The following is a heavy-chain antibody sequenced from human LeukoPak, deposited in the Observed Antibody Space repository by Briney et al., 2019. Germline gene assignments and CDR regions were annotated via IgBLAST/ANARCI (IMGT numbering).Heavy chain of an antibody. CDR1: GFTFSSYT. J-gene: IGHJ4*02. CDR3: ARRWDYDSSDY. D-gene: IGHD3-22*01. V-gene: IGHV3-21*01. Sequence: GGSLRLSCAASGFTFSSYTMNWVRQAPGKGVEWVSSITGSSHYIYYADSVKGRFTISRDNGKNSLYLQMNSLRAGDTAVYYCARRWDYDSSDYWGQGTLVTVSS. CDR2: ITGSSHYI.